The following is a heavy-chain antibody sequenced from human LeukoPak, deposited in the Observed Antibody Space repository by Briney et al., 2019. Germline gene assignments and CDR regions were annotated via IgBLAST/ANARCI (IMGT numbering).Heavy chain of an antibody. CDR1: GFTFSSYS. V-gene: IGHV3-48*04. CDR3: ARVGEAPAAPIDYYYYYMDV. CDR2: ISSSSSTI. Sequence: PGGSLRLSCAASGFTFSSYSMNWVRQAPGKGLEWVSYISSSSSTIYYADSVKGRFTISGDNANNSLYLQMNSLRAEDTAVYYCARVGEAPAAPIDYYYYYMDVWGKGTTVTVSS. D-gene: IGHD2-2*01. J-gene: IGHJ6*03.